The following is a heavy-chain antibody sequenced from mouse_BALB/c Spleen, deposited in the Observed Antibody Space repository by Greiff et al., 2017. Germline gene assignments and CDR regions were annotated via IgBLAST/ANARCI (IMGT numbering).Heavy chain of an antibody. CDR1: GYSITSDYA. J-gene: IGHJ3*01. CDR3: AVNWDAY. Sequence: EVKLEESGPGLVKPSKSLSFSCTVTGYSITSDYAWNWIRQFPGNKLEWMGYISYSGSTSYNPTFKSRISNTRDTTKNQFFLQLNSVTTEDTATYYCAVNWDAYWGQGTLVTVSA. V-gene: IGHV3-2*02. CDR2: ISYSGST. D-gene: IGHD4-1*01.